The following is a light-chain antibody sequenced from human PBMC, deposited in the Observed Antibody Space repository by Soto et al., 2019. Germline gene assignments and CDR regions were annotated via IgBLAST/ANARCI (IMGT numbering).Light chain of an antibody. J-gene: IGLJ1*01. CDR1: STDFVSYNR. Sequence: QSALTQPPSVSGSPGQSVTISCTGTSTDFVSYNRVSWYQQPPGTAPKLMIYEVSKRPSGVPDRFSGSKSGNTASLTISGLQAVDEADYYCCSFADFTYVFGTGTKVTVL. CDR2: EVS. CDR3: CSFADFTYV. V-gene: IGLV2-18*02.